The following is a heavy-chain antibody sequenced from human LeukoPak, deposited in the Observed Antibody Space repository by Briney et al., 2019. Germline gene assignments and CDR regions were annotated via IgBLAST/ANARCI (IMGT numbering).Heavy chain of an antibody. CDR3: ARVSITVTTWRLYYFDY. Sequence: GGSLRLSCAASVFTFSDYYMSWIRQAPGQGLEWVSYISGGSSTIYYADSVKDRFTISRDNARNSLFLQMNSLRAEDTAVYYCARVSITVTTWRLYYFDYWGQGTLVTVSS. D-gene: IGHD4-11*01. CDR1: VFTFSDYY. CDR2: ISGGSSTI. J-gene: IGHJ4*02. V-gene: IGHV3-11*04.